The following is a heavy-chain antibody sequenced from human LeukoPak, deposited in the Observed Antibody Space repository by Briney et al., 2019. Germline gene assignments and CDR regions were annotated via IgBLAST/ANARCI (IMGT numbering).Heavy chain of an antibody. CDR1: GFTFSSYG. D-gene: IGHD3-3*02. CDR2: IWYDGSNK. V-gene: IGHV3-33*01. CDR3: ARKMKGNDAFDI. J-gene: IGHJ3*02. Sequence: PGGSLRLSCAASGFTFSSYGMHWVRQAPGKGLEWVAVIWYDGSNKYYADSVKGRFTISRDNSKNTLYLQMNTLRAEDTAVYYCARKMKGNDAFDIWGQGTMVTVSS.